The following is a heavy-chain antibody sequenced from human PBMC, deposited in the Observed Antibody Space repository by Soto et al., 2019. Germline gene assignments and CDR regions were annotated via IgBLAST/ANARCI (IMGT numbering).Heavy chain of an antibody. CDR2: INPSGGST. CDR1: GYTFTSYY. D-gene: IGHD5-18*01. V-gene: IGHV1-46*01. CDR3: ARDRTAMAYYYYGMDV. J-gene: IGHJ6*02. Sequence: QVQLVQSGAEGKKPGASVKVSCKASGYTFTSYYMHWVRQAPGQGLEWMGIINPSGGSTSYAQKFQGRVTMTRDTSTSTVYMELSSLRSEDTAVYYCARDRTAMAYYYYGMDVWGQGTTVTVSS.